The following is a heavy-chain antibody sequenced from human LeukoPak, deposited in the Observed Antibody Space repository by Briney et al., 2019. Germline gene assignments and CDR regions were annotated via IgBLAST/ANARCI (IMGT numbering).Heavy chain of an antibody. CDR2: INPNSGGT. CDR3: ARGTSYGIDY. J-gene: IGHJ4*02. V-gene: IGHV1-2*02. D-gene: IGHD4-17*01. Sequence: ASVKDSCKASGYTFTGYYMHWVRPAPGQGLEWMGWINPNSGGTNYAQKFQGTVTMTRDTSINTAYMELSSLGSDDTAVYYCARGTSYGIDYWGQGTLVTVSS. CDR1: GYTFTGYY.